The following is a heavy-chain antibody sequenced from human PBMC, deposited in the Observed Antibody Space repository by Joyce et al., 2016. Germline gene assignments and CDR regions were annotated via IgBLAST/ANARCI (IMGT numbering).Heavy chain of an antibody. D-gene: IGHD6-13*01. CDR3: TRGSGTGWFDP. V-gene: IGHV3-7*03. Sequence: EVYLVESGGGLVQPGGSLRLSCAASGFSFRYFWVDWVRQAPGKGREGVAQINEDGSEKNYMDSLRGRFTIARDNAKNSVDLQINSLRVEDTAVYYCTRGSGTGWFDPWGQGTLVTVSS. CDR2: INEDGSEK. CDR1: GFSFRYFW. J-gene: IGHJ5*02.